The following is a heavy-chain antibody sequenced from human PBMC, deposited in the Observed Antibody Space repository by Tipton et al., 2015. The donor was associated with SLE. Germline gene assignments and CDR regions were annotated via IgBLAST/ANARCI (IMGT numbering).Heavy chain of an antibody. CDR3: ASWGSVSAFDI. CDR1: GFTFSSYW. CDR2: IKQDGSEK. D-gene: IGHD3-16*01. V-gene: IGHV3-7*03. Sequence: SLRLSCAASGFTFSSYWMSWIRQAPGKGLEWVANIKQDGSEKYYVDSVKGRFTISRDNAKNALYLQMNSLRAEDTAVYYCASWGSVSAFDICGQGTMVTVAS. J-gene: IGHJ3*02.